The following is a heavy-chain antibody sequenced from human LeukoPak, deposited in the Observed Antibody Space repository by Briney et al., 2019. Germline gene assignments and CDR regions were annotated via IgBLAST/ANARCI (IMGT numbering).Heavy chain of an antibody. V-gene: IGHV3-11*01. CDR3: ARQGSEIDY. J-gene: IGHJ4*02. CDR1: GFTLSHYY. CDR2: ISSSGDTI. Sequence: PGGSLRLSCAASGFTLSHYYMTWIRQAPGKGLEWLSCISSSGDTIYYADSVKGRFTVSRDNAENSLYLQMNSLRAEDTATYYCARQGSEIDYWGQGTLVTVSS.